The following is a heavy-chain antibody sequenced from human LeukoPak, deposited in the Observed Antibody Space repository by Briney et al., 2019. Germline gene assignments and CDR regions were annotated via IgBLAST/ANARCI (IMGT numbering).Heavy chain of an antibody. J-gene: IGHJ6*02. D-gene: IGHD3-22*01. Sequence: SVKVSCKAPGGTFSSHAISWVRQAPGQGLEWMGRIIPIFGIANYAQKFQGRVTITADKSTSTAYMELSSLRSEDTAVYYCARAPSRDSSGPYGMDVWGQGTTVTVSS. CDR3: ARAPSRDSSGPYGMDV. CDR1: GGTFSSHA. CDR2: IIPIFGIA. V-gene: IGHV1-69*04.